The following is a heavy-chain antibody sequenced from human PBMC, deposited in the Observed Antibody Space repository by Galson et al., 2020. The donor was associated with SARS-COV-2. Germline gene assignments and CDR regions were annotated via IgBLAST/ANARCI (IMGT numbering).Heavy chain of an antibody. D-gene: IGHD2-2*01. Sequence: TGGSLRLSCAGSGFTISGNYMSWVRQAPGKGLEWVSVIYSGGSTYYADSVKGRFTISRDNSKNMLYLQMNSLRAEDTAVYYCAREGGTTRFYFDYWGQGTLVTVSS. CDR3: AREGGTTRFYFDY. CDR2: IYSGGST. V-gene: IGHV3-66*01. J-gene: IGHJ4*02. CDR1: GFTISGNY.